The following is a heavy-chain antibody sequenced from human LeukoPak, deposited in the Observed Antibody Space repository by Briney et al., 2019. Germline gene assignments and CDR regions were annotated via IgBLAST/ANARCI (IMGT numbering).Heavy chain of an antibody. D-gene: IGHD4-17*01. V-gene: IGHV3-30*02. Sequence: PGGSLRLSCAASGFTFSSYGMHWVRQAQGKGLEWVAFIRYDGSNKYYADSVKGRFTTSRDNSKNTLYLQMNSLRAEDTAVYYCAKDPYGDYTFDYWGQGTLVTVSS. CDR3: AKDPYGDYTFDY. CDR1: GFTFSSYG. J-gene: IGHJ4*02. CDR2: IRYDGSNK.